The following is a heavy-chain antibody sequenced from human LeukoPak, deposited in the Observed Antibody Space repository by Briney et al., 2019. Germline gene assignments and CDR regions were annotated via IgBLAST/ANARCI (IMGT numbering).Heavy chain of an antibody. CDR2: IKQDGSEK. CDR1: GFTFSSYW. J-gene: IGHJ4*02. CDR3: AKDLYGDYVDY. Sequence: GGSLRLSCAASGFTFSSYWMSWVRQAPGKGLEWVANIKQDGSEKYYVDSVKGRFTISRDNAKNSLYLQMNSLRAEDTAVYYCAKDLYGDYVDYWGQGTLVTVSS. V-gene: IGHV3-7*01. D-gene: IGHD4-17*01.